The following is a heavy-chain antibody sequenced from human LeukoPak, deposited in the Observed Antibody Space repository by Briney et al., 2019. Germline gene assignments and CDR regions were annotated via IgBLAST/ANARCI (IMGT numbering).Heavy chain of an antibody. D-gene: IGHD6-19*01. CDR1: GYTFTSYD. Sequence: ASVKVSCKASGYTFTSYDINWVRQATGQGLEWMGWISAYNGNTYYAQNLQGRVTMTTDTSTSTAYMELRSLRSDDTAVYYCARDLKRGYSSGRYSWGTGSSNDYWGQGTLVTVSS. CDR2: ISAYNGNT. J-gene: IGHJ4*02. CDR3: ARDLKRGYSSGRYSWGTGSSNDY. V-gene: IGHV1-18*01.